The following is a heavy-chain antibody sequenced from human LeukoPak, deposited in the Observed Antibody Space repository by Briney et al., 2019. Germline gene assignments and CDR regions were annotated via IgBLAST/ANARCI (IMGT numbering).Heavy chain of an antibody. CDR3: ARGRSAAYSRGWYS. J-gene: IGHJ4*02. CDR2: ISSNGGST. V-gene: IGHV3-64*01. Sequence: PGGSLRLSCAASGFTFSSYAMHWVRQAPGKGLEYVSAISSNGGSTYYANSVKGRFTISRDNSKYTLYLQMGSLRAEDMAVYYCARGRSAAYSRGWYSWGQGTLVTVSS. D-gene: IGHD6-19*01. CDR1: GFTFSSYA.